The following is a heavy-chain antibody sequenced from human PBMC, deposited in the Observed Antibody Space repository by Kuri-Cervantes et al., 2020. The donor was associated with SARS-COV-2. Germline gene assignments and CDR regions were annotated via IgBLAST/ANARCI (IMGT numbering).Heavy chain of an antibody. D-gene: IGHD3-3*01. Sequence: ASVKVSCKASGYTFTGYYMHWVRQAPGQGLEWMGWINPNSGGTNYAQKFQGRVTMTRDTSISTAYMELSRLRSDDTAVYYCARGRSVEAIFGVVIIRGNWFDPWGQGTLVTFSS. CDR1: GYTFTGYY. CDR2: INPNSGGT. CDR3: ARGRSVEAIFGVVIIRGNWFDP. V-gene: IGHV1-2*02. J-gene: IGHJ5*02.